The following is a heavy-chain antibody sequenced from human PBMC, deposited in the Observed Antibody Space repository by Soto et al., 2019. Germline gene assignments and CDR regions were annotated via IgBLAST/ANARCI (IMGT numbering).Heavy chain of an antibody. CDR2: IIPIFGTA. CDR3: ARKYYYESSGASGYGMGV. J-gene: IGHJ6*04. CDR1: GGTFSSYA. D-gene: IGHD3-22*01. V-gene: IGHV1-69*12. Sequence: QVQLVQSGAEVKKPGSSVKVSCKASGGTFSSYAISWVRQAPGQGLEWMGGIIPIFGTANYAQKFQGRVTITADESTSTAYLELSSLRSEDTAVYYCARKYYYESSGASGYGMGVWGKGTTVTVSS.